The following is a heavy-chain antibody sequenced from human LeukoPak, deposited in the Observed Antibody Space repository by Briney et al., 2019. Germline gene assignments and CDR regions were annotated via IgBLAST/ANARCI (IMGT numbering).Heavy chain of an antibody. CDR3: TTEGIYCSGGSCFYAFDI. V-gene: IGHV3-15*01. J-gene: IGHJ3*02. CDR1: GFTFSNAR. CDR2: IKSKTDGGAT. D-gene: IGHD2-15*01. Sequence: GGSLRLSCAASGFTFSNARMSWVRQAPGKGLEWVGRIKSKTDGGATDYAAPVKGRFIISRDDSKNTLYLQMNSLKTEDTAVYYCTTEGIYCSGGSCFYAFDIWGQGTMVTVSS.